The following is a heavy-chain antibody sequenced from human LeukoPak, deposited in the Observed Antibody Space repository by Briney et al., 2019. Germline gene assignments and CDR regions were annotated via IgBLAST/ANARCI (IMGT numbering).Heavy chain of an antibody. CDR1: GYTFTSYG. D-gene: IGHD6-13*01. J-gene: IGHJ5*02. CDR2: ISAYNGNT. CDR3: ARLPSSWYEFDP. Sequence: ASVKVSCKASGYTFTSYGISWVRQAPGQGLEWMGWISAYNGNTNYAQKLQGRVTMTTGTSTSTAYMELRSLRSDDTAVYYCARLPSSWYEFDPWGQGTLVTVSS. V-gene: IGHV1-18*01.